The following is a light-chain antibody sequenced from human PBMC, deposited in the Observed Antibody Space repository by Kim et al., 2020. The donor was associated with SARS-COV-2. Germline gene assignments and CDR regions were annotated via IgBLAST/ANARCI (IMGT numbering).Light chain of an antibody. CDR1: QSVLYSSNNKNY. J-gene: IGKJ4*01. V-gene: IGKV4-1*01. Sequence: DVVMTQSPDSLAVSLGERATINCKSSQSVLYSSNNKNYLAWYQQKPGQPPKLLIYWASTRESGVPDRFSGSGSGTDFTLTISSLQAEDVAVYYCQQYYSTPRAVIFGGGTTVEIK. CDR2: WAS. CDR3: QQYYSTPRAVI.